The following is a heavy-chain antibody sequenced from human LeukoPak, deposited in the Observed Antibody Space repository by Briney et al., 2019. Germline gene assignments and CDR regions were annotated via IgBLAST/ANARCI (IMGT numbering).Heavy chain of an antibody. CDR2: ISSSGSTI. CDR3: ARDDLYYDTGDYYYASYFQH. D-gene: IGHD3-22*01. V-gene: IGHV3-11*04. J-gene: IGHJ1*01. CDR1: GFTFSDYY. Sequence: PGGSLRLSCAASGFTFSDYYMSWIRQAPGKGLEWVSYISSSGSTIYYADSVKGRFTISRDNAKNSLYLQMNSLRAEDTAVYYCARDDLYYDTGDYYYASYFQHWGQGTLVTVSS.